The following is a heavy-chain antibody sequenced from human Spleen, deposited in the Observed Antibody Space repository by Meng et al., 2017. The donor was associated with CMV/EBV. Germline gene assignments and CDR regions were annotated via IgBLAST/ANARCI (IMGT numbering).Heavy chain of an antibody. Sequence: ASVKVSCKASGYTFPSYGISWVRQAPGQGLEWMGWLSAYNGNTNYAQKLQGRVTMTTDPSTSTAYMELRSLRSDDTAVYYCARGSPSRVFFGMDVWGQGTTVTVSS. CDR2: LSAYNGNT. CDR1: GYTFPSYG. CDR3: ARGSPSRVFFGMDV. V-gene: IGHV1-18*01. D-gene: IGHD3-10*01. J-gene: IGHJ6*02.